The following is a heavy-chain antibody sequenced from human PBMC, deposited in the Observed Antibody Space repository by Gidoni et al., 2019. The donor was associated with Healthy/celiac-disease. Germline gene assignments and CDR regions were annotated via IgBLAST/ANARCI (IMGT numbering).Heavy chain of an antibody. CDR3: ARGRIDYDFWSGPAGVDYFDY. Sequence: VPLQASGPGLVKPSQTLSLTFTVSGGSISRGSYYWSWIRQPAGKGLEWIGRIYPSGSTNYNPSRKSRVTRSVDTSKNQFSLKLSSVTAADTAVYYCARGRIDYDFWSGPAGVDYFDYWGQGTLVTVSS. CDR1: GGSISRGSYY. CDR2: IYPSGST. D-gene: IGHD3-3*01. V-gene: IGHV4-61*02. J-gene: IGHJ4*02.